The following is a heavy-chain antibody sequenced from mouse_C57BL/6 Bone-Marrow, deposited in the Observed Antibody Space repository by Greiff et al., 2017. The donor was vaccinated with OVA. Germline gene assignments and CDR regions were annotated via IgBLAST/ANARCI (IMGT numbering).Heavy chain of an antibody. Sequence: EVQLVESEGGLVQPGSSMKLSCTASGFTFSDYYMAWVRQVPEKGLEWVANINYDGSSTYYLDSLKSRFIISRDNAKNILYLQMSSLKSEDTATYYCARGGGYYGSSYVYYAMDYWGQGTSVTVSS. D-gene: IGHD1-1*01. J-gene: IGHJ4*01. CDR2: INYDGSST. V-gene: IGHV5-16*01. CDR3: ARGGGYYGSSYVYYAMDY. CDR1: GFTFSDYY.